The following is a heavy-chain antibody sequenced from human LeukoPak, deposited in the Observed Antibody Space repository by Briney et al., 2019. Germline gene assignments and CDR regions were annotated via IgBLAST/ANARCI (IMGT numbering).Heavy chain of an antibody. V-gene: IGHV5-51*01. CDR3: AISHKYSSNWRYDAFDI. D-gene: IGHD6-13*01. J-gene: IGHJ3*02. Sequence: GESLKISCKGSAYSFSSYWIGWVRQMPGKGLEWMGFMYPVDSDTRYSPSFQGQVTISADKSVSTAYLQWSSLKASDTAMYYCAISHKYSSNWRYDAFDIWGEGTMVTVSS. CDR1: AYSFSSYW. CDR2: MYPVDSDT.